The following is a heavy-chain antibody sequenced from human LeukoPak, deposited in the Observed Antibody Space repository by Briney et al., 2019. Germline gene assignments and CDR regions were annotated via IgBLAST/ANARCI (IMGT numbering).Heavy chain of an antibody. CDR1: GGSISSYY. D-gene: IGHD6-19*01. V-gene: IGHV4-59*08. CDR3: ARGPYSSGRPNWFDP. Sequence: SETLSLTCTVSGGSISSYYWSWIRQPPGKGLEWIGYIYYSGSTNYNPSLKSRVTISVDTSKNQFSLKLSSVTAADTAVYYCARGPYSSGRPNWFDPWGQGTLVTVSS. J-gene: IGHJ5*02. CDR2: IYYSGST.